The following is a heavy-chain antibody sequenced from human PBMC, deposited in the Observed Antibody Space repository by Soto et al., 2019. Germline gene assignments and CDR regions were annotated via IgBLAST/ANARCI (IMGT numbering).Heavy chain of an antibody. Sequence: QVQLQESGPGLVKPSQTLSLTCTVSGGSISSGGYYWSWIGQHPGKGLEWIGYIYYSGSTYYNPSLKSRVTISVDTSKNQFSLKLSSVTAADTAVYYCAREVRGVTYVDYWGQGTLVTVSS. D-gene: IGHD3-10*01. J-gene: IGHJ4*02. CDR3: AREVRGVTYVDY. CDR2: IYYSGST. V-gene: IGHV4-31*03. CDR1: GGSISSGGYY.